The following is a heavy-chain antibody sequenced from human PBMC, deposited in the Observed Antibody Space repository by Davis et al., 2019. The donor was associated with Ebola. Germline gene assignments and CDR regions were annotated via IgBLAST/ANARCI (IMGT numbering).Heavy chain of an antibody. CDR2: ISGSGGST. CDR3: ARDLVVVVAANQGWYYGMDV. Sequence: GGSLRLSCTDSVITFSSYAMTWVRQAPGKGLEWVSAISGSGGSTYHADPVKGRFTISRDNAKNSLYLQMNSLRAEDTAVYYCARDLVVVVAANQGWYYGMDVWGKGTTVTVSS. V-gene: IGHV3-23*01. J-gene: IGHJ6*04. CDR1: VITFSSYA. D-gene: IGHD2-15*01.